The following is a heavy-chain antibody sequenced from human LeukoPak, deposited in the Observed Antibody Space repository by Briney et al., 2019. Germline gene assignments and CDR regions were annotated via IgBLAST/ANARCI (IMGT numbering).Heavy chain of an antibody. V-gene: IGHV3-11*05. J-gene: IGHJ4*02. D-gene: IGHD2-15*01. CDR2: ISSSSSYT. CDR1: GFTLSDYY. CDR3: AKGDCSSGTCSPFDY. Sequence: GGSLRLSCAASGFTLSDYYMSWIRQAPGKGLEWVSYISSSSSYTNYADSVKGRFTISRDNAKNSLYLQMNSLRAEDTAVYYCAKGDCSSGTCSPFDYWGQGTLVTVSS.